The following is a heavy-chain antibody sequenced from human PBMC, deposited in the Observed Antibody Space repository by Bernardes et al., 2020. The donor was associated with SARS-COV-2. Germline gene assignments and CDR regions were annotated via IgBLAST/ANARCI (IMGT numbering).Heavy chain of an antibody. CDR3: ARSSPMRERFEAFDV. D-gene: IGHD1-1*01. Sequence: AAVKVSCKASGYIFTNYGISWVRQAPGQGLEWMGWVRTYNGETNYAEKFQGRVTMNIDSSTSTAYMDLRSLRSDDTAVYYCARSSPMRERFEAFDVWGPGTTVIVSS. J-gene: IGHJ3*01. CDR1: GYIFTNYG. CDR2: VRTYNGET. V-gene: IGHV1-18*01.